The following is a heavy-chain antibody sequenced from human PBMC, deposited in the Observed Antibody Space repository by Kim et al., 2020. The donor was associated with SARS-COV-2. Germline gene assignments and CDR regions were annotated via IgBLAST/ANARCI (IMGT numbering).Heavy chain of an antibody. V-gene: IGHV3-48*04. CDR2: ISSSSSTI. D-gene: IGHD6-19*01. CDR1: GFTFSSYS. Sequence: GGSLRLSCAASGFTFSSYSMNWVRQAPGKGLEWVSYISSSSSTIYYADSVKGRFTISRDNAKNSLYLQMNSLRAEDTAVYYCARDLSRFSGWPYNWFDPWGQGTLVTVSS. J-gene: IGHJ5*02. CDR3: ARDLSRFSGWPYNWFDP.